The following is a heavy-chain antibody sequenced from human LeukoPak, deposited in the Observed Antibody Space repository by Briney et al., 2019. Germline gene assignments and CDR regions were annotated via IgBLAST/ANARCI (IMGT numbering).Heavy chain of an antibody. Sequence: PSETLSLTCTVSGGSFRSSSYYWGCNRQPPGKGLEYIGTISYSGTTYYNPSLKSRVTISLDRSKNQFSLKLTSVTAADTAVYYCAAQIYGDFADYWGQGTLVTVSS. V-gene: IGHV4-39*01. D-gene: IGHD4-17*01. CDR1: GGSFRSSSYY. J-gene: IGHJ4*02. CDR3: AAQIYGDFADY. CDR2: ISYSGTT.